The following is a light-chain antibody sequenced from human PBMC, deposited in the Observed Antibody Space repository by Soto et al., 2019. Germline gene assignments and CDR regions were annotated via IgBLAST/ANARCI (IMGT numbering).Light chain of an antibody. V-gene: IGKV3-20*01. CDR3: QQYGSSPWT. Sequence: EIVLTQSPDTLSLSPGKRATLSCRASQSVRSSYLAWYQQKPGQAPRLLIYGASSRATGIPDRFSGSGSGTDFTLTISRLEPEDFAVYFCQQYGSSPWTFGQGTKVDIK. J-gene: IGKJ1*01. CDR2: GAS. CDR1: QSVRSSY.